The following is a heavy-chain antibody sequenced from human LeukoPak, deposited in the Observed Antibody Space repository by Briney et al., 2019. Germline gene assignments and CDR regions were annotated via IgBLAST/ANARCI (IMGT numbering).Heavy chain of an antibody. D-gene: IGHD5-24*01. CDR3: AKDGKATIEEELDY. V-gene: IGHV3-23*01. CDR1: GLTFSSYA. J-gene: IGHJ4*02. CDR2: ISGSGGST. Sequence: GGALRLSCPASGLTFSSYALSGVGQAPGKGLEWVSAISGSGGSTYYADAVKSRFTISRDNSKNTLYLQMNSLRAEDTAVYYCAKDGKATIEEELDYWGQGTLVTVSS.